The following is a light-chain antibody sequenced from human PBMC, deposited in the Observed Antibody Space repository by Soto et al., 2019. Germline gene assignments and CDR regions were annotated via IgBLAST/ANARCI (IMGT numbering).Light chain of an antibody. J-gene: IGKJ1*01. CDR2: GAS. CDR1: QSVSSD. CDR3: QQYNTWHPKMA. V-gene: IGKV3-15*01. Sequence: VVTQSAATLSVFPGETATLSCRASQSVSSDLAWYQQRPGQAPRLLIYGASTRATGIPARFRGSGPGTEFRLTISSLQSEDFATYYCQQYNTWHPKMAFGRGTKVDIK.